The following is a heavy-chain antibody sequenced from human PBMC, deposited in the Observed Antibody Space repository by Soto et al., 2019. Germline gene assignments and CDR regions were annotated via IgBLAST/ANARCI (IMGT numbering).Heavy chain of an antibody. CDR3: ARAGLTATGTFDY. V-gene: IGHV1-18*01. D-gene: IGHD6-13*01. CDR2: ISSYNGKT. J-gene: IGHJ4*02. Sequence: QVQLVQSGAEVRKPGASVTVSCRASGYIFTTYGITWVRQAPGQGLEWMGWISSYNGKTNFAQKLQGRVTMTTDTSTSTAYRELRGLRSDDTAVYYCARAGLTATGTFDYWGQGSLVTVSS. CDR1: GYIFTTYG.